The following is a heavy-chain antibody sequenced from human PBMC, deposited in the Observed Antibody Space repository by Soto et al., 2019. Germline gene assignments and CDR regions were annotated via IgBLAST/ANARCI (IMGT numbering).Heavy chain of an antibody. V-gene: IGHV5-51*01. CDR2: IYPGDSDT. Sequence: PGESLKISCKGSGYSFTSYWIGWVRQMPGKGLEWMGIIYPGDSDTRYSPSFQGQVTISADKSISTAYLQWSSLKASDTAMYYCARGRGYCTHGVCKNYSGMDVWGQGTTVTVSS. J-gene: IGHJ6*02. CDR3: ARGRGYCTHGVCKNYSGMDV. CDR1: GYSFTSYW. D-gene: IGHD2-8*01.